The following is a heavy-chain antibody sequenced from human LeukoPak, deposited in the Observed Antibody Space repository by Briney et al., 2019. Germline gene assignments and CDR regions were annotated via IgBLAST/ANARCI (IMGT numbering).Heavy chain of an antibody. CDR2: IYYSGST. V-gene: IGHV4-59*01. Sequence: PSETLFLTCTVSGGSISSYYWSWIRQPPGKGLEWIGYIYYSGSTNYNPSLKSRVTISVDTSKNQFSLKLSSVTAADTAVYYCARASDYDFWSGGDWFDPWGQGTLVTVSS. D-gene: IGHD3-3*01. CDR3: ARASDYDFWSGGDWFDP. J-gene: IGHJ5*02. CDR1: GGSISSYY.